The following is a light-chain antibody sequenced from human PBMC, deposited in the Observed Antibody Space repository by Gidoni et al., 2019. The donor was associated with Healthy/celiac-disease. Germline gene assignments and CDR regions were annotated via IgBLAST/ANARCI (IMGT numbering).Light chain of an antibody. CDR1: QSISSY. CDR3: QQSYSTPRT. CDR2: AAS. V-gene: IGKV1-39*01. J-gene: IGKJ4*01. Sequence: DIQMTQFPSSLSASVGDRVTITCRASQSISSYLNWYQKKPGQAPKLLIYAASSLQSGVPSRFSGSGSGTDFTLTISSLQPEDFATYYCQQSYSTPRTFGGGTKVEIK.